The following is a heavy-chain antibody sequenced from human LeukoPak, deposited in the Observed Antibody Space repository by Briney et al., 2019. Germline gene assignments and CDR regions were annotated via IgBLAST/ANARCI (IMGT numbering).Heavy chain of an antibody. Sequence: ASVKVSCKASGGTFSSYAISWVRHAPGQGLEWMGGIIPIFGTANYAQKFQGRVTITADESTSTAYMELSSLRSEDTAVYYCARANIVVVTHAFDIWGQGTMVTVSS. V-gene: IGHV1-69*13. J-gene: IGHJ3*02. CDR1: GGTFSSYA. CDR2: IIPIFGTA. D-gene: IGHD2-15*01. CDR3: ARANIVVVTHAFDI.